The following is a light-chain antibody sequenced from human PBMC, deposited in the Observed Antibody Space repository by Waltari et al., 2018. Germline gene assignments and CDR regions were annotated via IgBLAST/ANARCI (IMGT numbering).Light chain of an antibody. Sequence: IMLTQSPAPLSLSPGERATLSCKASPSISRYLAWYQQKPGQAPRLLIYGASTRATGIPDRFSGSGSGTDFSLTISRLEPEDAAVYYCQHHFRLPATFGQGTKVEIK. CDR3: QHHFRLPAT. V-gene: IGKV3-20*01. CDR2: GAS. CDR1: PSISRY. J-gene: IGKJ1*01.